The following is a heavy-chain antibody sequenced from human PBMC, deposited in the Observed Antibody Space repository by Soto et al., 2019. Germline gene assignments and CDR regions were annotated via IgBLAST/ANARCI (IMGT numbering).Heavy chain of an antibody. CDR2: NDYRGST. CDR3: ARGGSGTYHV. D-gene: IGHD3-10*01. Sequence: QVQLQESGPGLVKASQTLSLTCSVSDDSITGGGYYWGWIRQHPAKGLEWIGSNDYRGSTYYNPSLRSRGTISLDPSQARLSLRLTSLTAADTATYYCARGGSGTYHVWGQGTLVTVSS. J-gene: IGHJ4*02. V-gene: IGHV4-31*02. CDR1: DDSITGGGYY.